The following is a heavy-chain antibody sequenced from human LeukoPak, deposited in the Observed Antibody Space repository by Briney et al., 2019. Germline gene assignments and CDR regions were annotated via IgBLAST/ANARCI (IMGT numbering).Heavy chain of an antibody. CDR2: ISWNSGSI. J-gene: IGHJ4*02. D-gene: IGHD3-10*01. Sequence: SLRLSCAASRFTFDDYAMHWVRQAPGKGLEWVSGISWNSGSIGYADSVKGRFTISRDNAKNSLYLQMNSLRAEDTALYYCSTGGLWGQGTLVTVSS. V-gene: IGHV3-9*01. CDR3: STGGL. CDR1: RFTFDDYA.